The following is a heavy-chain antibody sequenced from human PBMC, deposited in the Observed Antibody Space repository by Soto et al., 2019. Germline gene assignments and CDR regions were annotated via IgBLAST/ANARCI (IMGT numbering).Heavy chain of an antibody. Sequence: QVHVVESGGGVVHPGRSLRLSCAVSGFTFSDYAMHWVRQAPGKGLEWVAAISYDGGSTYYADSVKGRFTFSRDNSNYMLYLQMNSLRPEDTALYYGVRVSEYPMLNYGMDVWGQGTTVIVSS. CDR1: GFTFSDYA. J-gene: IGHJ6*02. CDR3: VRVSEYPMLNYGMDV. V-gene: IGHV3-30-3*01. D-gene: IGHD2-2*02. CDR2: ISYDGGST.